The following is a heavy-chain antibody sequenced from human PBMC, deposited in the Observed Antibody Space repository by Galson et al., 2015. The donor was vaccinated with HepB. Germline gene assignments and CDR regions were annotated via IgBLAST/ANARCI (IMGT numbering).Heavy chain of an antibody. CDR1: GFTFSSYS. Sequence: SLRLSCAASGFTFSSYSMHWVRQAPGKGLEWVSYIRSDSSNIYYADSVKGRFTISRDNAKNSLDLQMNSLRDEDTAVYYCARSMGGNYFDYWSQGTLVTVSS. J-gene: IGHJ4*02. CDR2: IRSDSSNI. CDR3: ARSMGGNYFDY. D-gene: IGHD1-26*01. V-gene: IGHV3-48*02.